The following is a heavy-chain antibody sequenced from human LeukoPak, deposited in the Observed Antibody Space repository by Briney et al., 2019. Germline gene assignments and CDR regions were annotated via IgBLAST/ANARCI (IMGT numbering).Heavy chain of an antibody. CDR3: ASQGGLRNDF. V-gene: IGHV4-4*02. CDR2: ICLDGRI. CDR1: GGSITSRDC. Sequence: PSETLPLTCGVSGGSITSRDCWSWARQPPGKGLEWIGEICLDGRIHYTPSLKSRISISIDRSKDQFSLNLISVAAADTAIYFCASQGGLRNDFWGQGTLVTVSS. J-gene: IGHJ4*02. D-gene: IGHD2-15*01.